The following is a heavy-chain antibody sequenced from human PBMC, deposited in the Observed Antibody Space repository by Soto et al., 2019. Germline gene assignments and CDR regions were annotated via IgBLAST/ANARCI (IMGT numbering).Heavy chain of an antibody. Sequence: ASVKVSCKVSGYTLTELSMHWVRQAPGKGLEWMGGFDPEDGETIYAQKFQGRVTMTEDTSTDTAYMELSSLRSEDTAVYYCATDINWKRRGYYYSYMDVWGKGTTVTVSS. V-gene: IGHV1-24*01. CDR3: ATDINWKRRGYYYSYMDV. CDR1: GYTLTELS. J-gene: IGHJ6*03. D-gene: IGHD1-20*01. CDR2: FDPEDGET.